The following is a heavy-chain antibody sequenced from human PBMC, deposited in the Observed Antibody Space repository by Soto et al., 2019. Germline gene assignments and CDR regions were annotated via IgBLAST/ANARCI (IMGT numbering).Heavy chain of an antibody. J-gene: IGHJ6*02. V-gene: IGHV1-69*13. Sequence: SVKVSCKASGYTFTGYYMHWVRQAPGQGLVWMGGIIPIFGTANYAQKFQGRVTITADESTSTAYMELSSLRSEDTAVYYCARRAAAAGMGYYYYGMDVWGQGTTVTVSS. CDR2: IIPIFGTA. CDR1: GYTFTGYY. CDR3: ARRAAAAGMGYYYYGMDV. D-gene: IGHD6-13*01.